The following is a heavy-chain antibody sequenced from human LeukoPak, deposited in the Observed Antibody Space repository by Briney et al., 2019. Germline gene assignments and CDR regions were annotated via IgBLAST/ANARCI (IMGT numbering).Heavy chain of an antibody. CDR1: GYTFTSYG. D-gene: IGHD6-19*01. Sequence: GASVKVSCKASGYTFTSYGISWVRQAPGQGLEWMGWISAYNGNTNYAQKLQGRVTMTTDTSTSPAYMGLRSLRSDNTAVYYCARGLQLGSGRWGGDYWGQGTLVTVSS. CDR2: ISAYNGNT. V-gene: IGHV1-18*01. J-gene: IGHJ4*02. CDR3: ARGLQLGSGRWGGDY.